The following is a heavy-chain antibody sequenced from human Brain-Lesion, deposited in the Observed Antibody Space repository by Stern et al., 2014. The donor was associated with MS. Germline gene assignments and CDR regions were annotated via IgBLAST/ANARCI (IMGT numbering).Heavy chain of an antibody. Sequence: EVQLLESGGDLVQPGRSLRLSCAAFGFTFDDYAMHWVGQGPGKGLEWVAGISWNSGTIGYADSVKGRFTTSRDNAYSSLYLQMNSLRPEDTALYYCARDITGSSAYFAYWGQGTLVTVSS. CDR1: GFTFDDYA. V-gene: IGHV3-9*01. J-gene: IGHJ4*02. D-gene: IGHD1-14*01. CDR2: ISWNSGTI. CDR3: ARDITGSSAYFAY.